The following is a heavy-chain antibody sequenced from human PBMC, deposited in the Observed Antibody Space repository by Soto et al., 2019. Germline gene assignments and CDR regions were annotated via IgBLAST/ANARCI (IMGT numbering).Heavy chain of an antibody. CDR2: IYYSGST. J-gene: IGHJ3*02. CDR3: AREVGDAFDI. CDR1: GGSISSGGYY. D-gene: IGHD1-26*01. V-gene: IGHV4-31*03. Sequence: SETLSLTCTVSGGSISSGGYYWSWIRQHPGKGLEWIGYIYYSGSTYYNPSLKSRVTISVDTSKNQFSLKLSSVTAADTAVYYCAREVGDAFDIWGQGTMVTVSS.